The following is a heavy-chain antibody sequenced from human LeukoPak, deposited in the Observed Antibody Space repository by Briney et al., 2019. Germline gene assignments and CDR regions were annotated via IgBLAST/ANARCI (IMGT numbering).Heavy chain of an antibody. CDR1: GFTFSSYG. J-gene: IGHJ4*02. CDR3: AKGYCSSTSCYSPTYFDY. Sequence: GGSLRLSCAASGFTFSSYGMHWVRQAPGKGLEWVAFIRYDGSNKYYADSVKGRFTISRDNSKNALYLQMNSLRAEDTAVYYCAKGYCSSTSCYSPTYFDYWGQGTLVTVSS. V-gene: IGHV3-30*02. D-gene: IGHD2-2*01. CDR2: IRYDGSNK.